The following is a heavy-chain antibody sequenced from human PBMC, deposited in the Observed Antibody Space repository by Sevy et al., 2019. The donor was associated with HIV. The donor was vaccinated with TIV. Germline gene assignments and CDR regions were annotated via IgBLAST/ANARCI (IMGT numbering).Heavy chain of an antibody. CDR1: GFTFSSYE. J-gene: IGHJ6*02. CDR3: AKRGGQYDLGMDV. Sequence: GGSLRLSCAASGFTFSSYEMNWVRQAPGKGLEWVSYISSSGDTIDYADSVRGRFTISRDNAKKSLYLQMNSLRAEDTAVYYCAKRGGQYDLGMDVWGQGTMVTVSS. V-gene: IGHV3-48*03. D-gene: IGHD3-3*01. CDR2: ISSSGDTI.